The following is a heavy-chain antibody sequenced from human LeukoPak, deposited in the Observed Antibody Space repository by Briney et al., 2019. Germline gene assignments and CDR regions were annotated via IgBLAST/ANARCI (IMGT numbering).Heavy chain of an antibody. Sequence: KHSQTLSLTCAISGDSVSSNNAVWSWIRQSPSRGLEWLGKTYYRSKWLNDSAVSVKSRITINPDTSKNQISLQLNSVTPEDTAAYYCARSLWGGALDIWGQGTTVAVSS. CDR1: GDSVSSNNAV. D-gene: IGHD3-16*01. J-gene: IGHJ3*02. V-gene: IGHV6-1*01. CDR3: ARSLWGGALDI. CDR2: TYYRSKWLN.